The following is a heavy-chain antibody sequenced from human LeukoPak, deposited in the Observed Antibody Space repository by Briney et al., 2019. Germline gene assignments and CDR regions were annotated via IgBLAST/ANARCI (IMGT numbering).Heavy chain of an antibody. CDR3: AIAIAYCSGGSCYSGWFDP. Sequence: SETLSLTCTVSGGSISSGDYYWSWIRQPPGKGLEWIGYIYYSGSTYYNPSLKSRVTISVDTSKNQFSLKLSSVTAADTAVYYCAIAIAYCSGGSCYSGWFDPWGQGTLVTVSS. V-gene: IGHV4-30-4*08. CDR1: GGSISSGDYY. J-gene: IGHJ5*02. D-gene: IGHD2-15*01. CDR2: IYYSGST.